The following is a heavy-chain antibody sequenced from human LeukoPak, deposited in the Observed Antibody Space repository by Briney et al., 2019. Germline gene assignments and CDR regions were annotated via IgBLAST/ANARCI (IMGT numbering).Heavy chain of an antibody. D-gene: IGHD5-18*01. CDR1: GFTFSSYW. Sequence: QPGGSLRLSCAASGFTFSSYWMHWVHQAPGKGLVWVSRINSDGSSTSYADSVKGRFTISRDNAKNTLYLQMNSLRAEDTAVYYCARDGEYSYGYDLGGPARDFDYWGQGTLVTVSS. CDR3: ARDGEYSYGYDLGGPARDFDY. V-gene: IGHV3-74*01. J-gene: IGHJ4*02. CDR2: INSDGSST.